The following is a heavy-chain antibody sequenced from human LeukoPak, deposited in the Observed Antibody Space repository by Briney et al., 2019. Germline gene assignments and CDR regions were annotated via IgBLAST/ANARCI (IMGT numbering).Heavy chain of an antibody. D-gene: IGHD2-2*01. CDR2: ISSSSSYI. V-gene: IGHV3-21*01. Sequence: PGGSLRLSCAASGFTFSSYSMNWVRQAPGKGLEWVSSISSSSSYIYYADSVKGRFTISRDNAKNSLYLQMNSLRAEDTAVYYCARGGSEYQLLFAFDYWGQGTLVTVSS. CDR1: GFTFSSYS. CDR3: ARGGSEYQLLFAFDY. J-gene: IGHJ4*02.